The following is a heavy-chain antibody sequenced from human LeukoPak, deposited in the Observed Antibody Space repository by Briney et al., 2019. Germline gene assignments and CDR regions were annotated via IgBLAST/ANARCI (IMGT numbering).Heavy chain of an antibody. CDR3: ARPSHPKTISWYYFFGMDV. D-gene: IGHD2-15*01. CDR1: GFTFSNYA. Sequence: GGSLRLSCAASGFTFSNYAILWVRQAPGKGLEWVAVISYDGSSKNFADSVKGRFTISRDNSKNTLYLQMNSLRVEDTAVYYCARPSHPKTISWYYFFGMDVWGQGTTVTVSS. V-gene: IGHV3-30-3*01. CDR2: ISYDGSSK. J-gene: IGHJ6*02.